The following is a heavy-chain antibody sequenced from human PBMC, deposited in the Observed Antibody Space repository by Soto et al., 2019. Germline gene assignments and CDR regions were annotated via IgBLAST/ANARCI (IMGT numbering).Heavy chain of an antibody. CDR2: ISWNSGQL. CDR1: GFNFGNYA. CDR3: AKDKSTGEYSYYRYMDV. D-gene: IGHD4-17*01. J-gene: IGHJ6*03. Sequence: EVLLVESGGGLVQPDRPLRLSCEASGFNFGNYAMHWVRQVPGKGLEWVSAISWNSGQLDYADSVRGRFIISRDNGKNSLYLEMNSLRPDDTALYFCAKDKSTGEYSYYRYMDVWGRGTTVIVSS. V-gene: IGHV3-9*01.